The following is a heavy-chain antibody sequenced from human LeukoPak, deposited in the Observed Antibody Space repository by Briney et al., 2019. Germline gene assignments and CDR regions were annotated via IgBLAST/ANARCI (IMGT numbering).Heavy chain of an antibody. D-gene: IGHD6-19*01. J-gene: IGHJ3*02. CDR1: GGSFSGYY. Sequence: PSETLSLTCAVYGGSFSGYYWSWIRQPPGKGLEWIGEINHSGSTNYSPSLKSRVTISVDTSKNQFSLKLSSVTAADTAVYYCAREIAVAGTAFDIWGQGTMVTVSS. CDR2: INHSGST. V-gene: IGHV4-34*01. CDR3: AREIAVAGTAFDI.